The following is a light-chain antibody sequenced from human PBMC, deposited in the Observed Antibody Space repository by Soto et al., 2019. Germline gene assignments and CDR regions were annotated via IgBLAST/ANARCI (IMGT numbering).Light chain of an antibody. CDR2: EVS. Sequence: QSVLTQPASVSGSPGQSITISCTGTSSDVGGYNYVSLYQQHPGKAPKLMIYEVSNRPSGVSNRFSGSKSGNTASLTISGLQAEDEAYYYCSSYTSSSTRVFGTGTKLTVL. V-gene: IGLV2-14*01. J-gene: IGLJ1*01. CDR1: SSDVGGYNY. CDR3: SSYTSSSTRV.